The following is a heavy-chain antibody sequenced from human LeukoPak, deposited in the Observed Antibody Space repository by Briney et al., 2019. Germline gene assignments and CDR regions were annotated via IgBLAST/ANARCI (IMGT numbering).Heavy chain of an antibody. CDR2: ISSSSSYI. V-gene: IGHV3-21*01. Sequence: KPGGSLRLSCAASGFTFSRYSVNWVRQAPGKGLEWVSSISSSSSYIYYADSVKGRFTISRDNAKNSLYLQMNSLRAEDTAVYYCARGFSGSYQPEGFDYWGQGTLVTVSS. J-gene: IGHJ4*02. CDR1: GFTFSRYS. D-gene: IGHD1-26*01. CDR3: ARGFSGSYQPEGFDY.